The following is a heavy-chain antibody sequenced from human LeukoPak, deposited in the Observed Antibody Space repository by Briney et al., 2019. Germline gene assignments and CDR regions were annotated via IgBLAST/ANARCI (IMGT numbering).Heavy chain of an antibody. Sequence: TSETLSLTCAVSGASISSSNWWSWVRQPPGKGLEWIGEIYHSGSTNYNPSLKSRVTISVDKSKNQFSLKLSSVTAADTAVYYCASGPITMIVGGAFDIWGQGTMVTVSS. CDR1: GASISSSNW. CDR2: IYHSGST. D-gene: IGHD3-22*01. CDR3: ASGPITMIVGGAFDI. J-gene: IGHJ3*02. V-gene: IGHV4-4*02.